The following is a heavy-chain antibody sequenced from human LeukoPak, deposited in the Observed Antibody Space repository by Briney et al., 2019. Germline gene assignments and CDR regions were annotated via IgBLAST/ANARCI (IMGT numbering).Heavy chain of an antibody. CDR1: GFTFSNYE. D-gene: IGHD6-19*01. CDR3: ARDGVLDSSGWYVDY. J-gene: IGHJ4*02. V-gene: IGHV3-48*03. CDR2: ITTSGGIK. Sequence: GGSLRLSCETSGFTFSNYEMNWVRQAPGKGLEWVSYITTSGGIKSYADSVKGRFTISRDNAKNSVYLQINSLRAEDTAVYYCARDGVLDSSGWYVDYWGQGTLVTVS.